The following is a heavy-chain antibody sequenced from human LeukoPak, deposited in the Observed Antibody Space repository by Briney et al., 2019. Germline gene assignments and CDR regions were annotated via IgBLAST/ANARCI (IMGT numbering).Heavy chain of an antibody. D-gene: IGHD6-13*01. J-gene: IGHJ1*01. CDR1: GGTFSSYA. V-gene: IGHV1-69*05. CDR2: IIPIFGTA. Sequence: ASVKVSCKASGGTFSSYAISWVRQAPGQGLEWMGGIIPIFGTANYAQKFQGRVTITTDESTSTAYMELSSLRSEDTAVYYCARSGLIAAAGPEYFQHWGQGTLVTVSS. CDR3: ARSGLIAAAGPEYFQH.